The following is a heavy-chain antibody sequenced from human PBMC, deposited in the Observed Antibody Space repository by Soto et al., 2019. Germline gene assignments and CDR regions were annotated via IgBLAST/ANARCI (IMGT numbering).Heavy chain of an antibody. V-gene: IGHV3-23*01. CDR1: GFTFSSYA. J-gene: IGHJ4*02. Sequence: PGGSLRLSCAASGFTFSSYAMSWVRQAPGKGLEWVSAISGSGGSTYYADSVKGRFTISRDNSKNTLYLQMNSLRAEDTAAYYCAQTHGIAVAGTEFDYWGQGTLVTVSS. CDR2: ISGSGGST. CDR3: AQTHGIAVAGTEFDY. D-gene: IGHD6-19*01.